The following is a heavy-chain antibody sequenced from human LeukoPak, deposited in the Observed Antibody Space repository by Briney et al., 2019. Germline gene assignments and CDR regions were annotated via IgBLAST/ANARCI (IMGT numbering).Heavy chain of an antibody. V-gene: IGHV3-30*03. CDR1: GFSFSGFG. D-gene: IGHD5/OR15-5a*01. CDR2: TSHDGSYK. Sequence: GGSLRLSCAASGFSFSGFGMHWVRQAPGKGLEWVAGTSHDGSYKYYADSVKGRFTISRDNAKNSLYLQMNSLRAEDTAVYYCAREIGLRIDFWGQGTLVTVSS. CDR3: AREIGLRIDF. J-gene: IGHJ4*02.